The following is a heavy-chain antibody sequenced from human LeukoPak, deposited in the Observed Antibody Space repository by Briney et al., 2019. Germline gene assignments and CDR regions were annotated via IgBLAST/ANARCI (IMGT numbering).Heavy chain of an antibody. CDR1: GFTFSSYP. J-gene: IGHJ4*02. V-gene: IGHV3-30*07. CDR2: ITYDGAFDGGKT. CDR3: ARSLPYGTTWYGRSDF. D-gene: IGHD6-13*01. Sequence: RRSLRLSCAASGFTFSSYPMHWVRQAPGKGLEWITLITYDGAFDGGKTYYADSVKGRFTVSRDKSKNTLFLQMNSLRAEDTAIYYCARSLPYGTTWYGRSDFWGQGTLVTVSS.